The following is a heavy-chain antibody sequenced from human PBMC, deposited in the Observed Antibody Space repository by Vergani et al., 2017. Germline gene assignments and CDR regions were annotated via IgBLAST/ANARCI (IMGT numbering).Heavy chain of an antibody. CDR3: ARGDCSSTSGYPFYYYYYYGMDV. Sequence: EVQLVQSGAEVKKPGESLRISCKGSGYSFTSYWISWVRQMPGKGLEWMGRIDPSDSYTNYSPSFQGHVTISADKSISTAYLQWSSLKASDTAMYYCARGDCSSTSGYPFYYYYYYGMDVWGQGP. CDR1: GYSFTSYW. CDR2: IDPSDSYT. J-gene: IGHJ6*02. V-gene: IGHV5-10-1*01. D-gene: IGHD2-2*01.